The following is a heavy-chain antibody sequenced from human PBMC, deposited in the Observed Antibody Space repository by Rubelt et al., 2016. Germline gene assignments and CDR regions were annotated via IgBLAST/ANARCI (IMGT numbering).Heavy chain of an antibody. CDR3: ARGARWTDY. J-gene: IGHJ4*02. CDR2: IYYSGST. CDR1: GGSMNNYY. D-gene: IGHD2-15*01. Sequence: CTVSGGSMNNYYWTWIRQSPGKGLEWLGYIYYSGSTNYKPSLKSRVTISVDTSKSQFSLNLRSVTAADTAVYYCARGARWTDYWGQGILVTVSS. V-gene: IGHV4-59*08.